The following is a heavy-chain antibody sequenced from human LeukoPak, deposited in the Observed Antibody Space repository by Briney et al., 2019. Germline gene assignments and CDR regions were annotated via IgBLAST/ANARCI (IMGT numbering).Heavy chain of an antibody. J-gene: IGHJ6*03. D-gene: IGHD6-6*01. V-gene: IGHV4-59*01. CDR3: ARYGSSSLRAGYYYYMDV. CDR2: IYYSGST. Sequence: PGGSLRLSCAASGFTFSSYAMSWIRQPPGKGLEWIGYIYYSGSTNYNPSLKSRVTMSVDTSKNQFSLKLSSVTAADTAVYYCARYGSSSLRAGYYYYMDVWGKGTTVTVSS. CDR1: GFTFSSYA.